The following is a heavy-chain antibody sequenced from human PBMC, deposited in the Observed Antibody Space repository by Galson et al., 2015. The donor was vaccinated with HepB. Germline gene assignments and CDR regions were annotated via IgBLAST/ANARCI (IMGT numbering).Heavy chain of an antibody. Sequence: QSGAEVKKPGESLRISCKGSEYSFTSYWISWVRQMPGKGLEWMGRIDPSDSYTNYSPSFQGHVTISADKSISTAYLQWSSLKASDTAMYYCARPIRIVGAMNDAFDIWGQGTMVTVSS. V-gene: IGHV5-10-1*01. CDR2: IDPSDSYT. CDR3: ARPIRIVGAMNDAFDI. D-gene: IGHD1-26*01. J-gene: IGHJ3*02. CDR1: EYSFTSYW.